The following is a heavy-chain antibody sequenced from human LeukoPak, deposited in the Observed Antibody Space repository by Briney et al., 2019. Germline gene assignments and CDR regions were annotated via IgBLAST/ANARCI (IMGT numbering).Heavy chain of an antibody. Sequence: GGSLRLSCAASGFTFDDYTMHWVRQAPGKGLEWVSLITRAGGSTYYADSVKGRFTISRDNSKNSLYLQMNSLRTEDTALYFCAKDSSADWLQFTYMDVRGKGTTVTVSS. D-gene: IGHD3-9*01. CDR2: ITRAGGST. CDR3: AKDSSADWLQFTYMDV. V-gene: IGHV3-43*01. CDR1: GFTFDDYT. J-gene: IGHJ6*03.